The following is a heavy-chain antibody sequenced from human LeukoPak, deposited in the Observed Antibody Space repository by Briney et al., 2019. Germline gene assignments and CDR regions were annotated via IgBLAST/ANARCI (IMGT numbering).Heavy chain of an antibody. CDR3: ARVNHVYCSTAACFRAGWFDP. V-gene: IGHV4-30-4*01. J-gene: IGHJ5*02. Sequence: PSETLSLTCIVSGGSIGRGDYFWTWIRQPPGEGLEWIGYISYSGSAHYNPSLKSRLTISIDRSKTQFSLSLTSVTAADTAVYYCARVNHVYCSTAACFRAGWFDPWGQGTLATVSS. D-gene: IGHD2-15*01. CDR1: GGSIGRGDYF. CDR2: ISYSGSA.